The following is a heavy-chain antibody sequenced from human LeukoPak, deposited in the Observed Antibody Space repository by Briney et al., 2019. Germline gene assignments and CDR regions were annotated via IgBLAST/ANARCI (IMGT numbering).Heavy chain of an antibody. CDR1: GFTFDDYA. Sequence: GGSLRLSCAASGFTFDDYAMHWVRQAPGKGLEWVSGISWNSGSIGYADSVKGRFTISRDNAKNSLYLQMNSLRAEDTALYYYAKDIGGVGALGPFDYWGQGTLVTVSS. V-gene: IGHV3-9*01. CDR3: AKDIGGVGALGPFDY. CDR2: ISWNSGSI. D-gene: IGHD1-26*01. J-gene: IGHJ4*02.